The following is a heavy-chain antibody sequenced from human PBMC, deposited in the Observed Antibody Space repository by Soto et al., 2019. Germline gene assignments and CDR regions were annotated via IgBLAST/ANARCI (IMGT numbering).Heavy chain of an antibody. CDR3: ARHIAVSGTRGFDH. Sequence: QVQLQESGPGLMKPSGTLSLTRAVSGGSITSNWWSWVRQPPGKGLEWIAEIFHTGSANYNPSLMGRLTISMDKSRNHLSLNLNSVTAADTAVYYCARHIAVSGTRGFDHWGQGTLVTVSS. CDR2: IFHTGSA. D-gene: IGHD2-21*01. J-gene: IGHJ4*02. CDR1: GGSITSNW. V-gene: IGHV4-4*02.